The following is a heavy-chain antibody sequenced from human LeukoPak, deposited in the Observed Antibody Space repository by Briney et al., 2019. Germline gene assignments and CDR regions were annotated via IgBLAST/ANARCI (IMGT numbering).Heavy chain of an antibody. V-gene: IGHV3-30*02. CDR2: IRYDGSNK. D-gene: IGHD6-19*01. CDR3: AKWGGYSSGWYSFRGAFDI. J-gene: IGHJ3*02. Sequence: GVSLRLSCAASVFTFRSCGMHGVRQAPGKGLEGVAFIRYDGSNKYYADSVKGRFTISRDNSKNTLYLQMNSLRAEDTAVYYCAKWGGYSSGWYSFRGAFDIWGQGTMVTVSS. CDR1: VFTFRSCG.